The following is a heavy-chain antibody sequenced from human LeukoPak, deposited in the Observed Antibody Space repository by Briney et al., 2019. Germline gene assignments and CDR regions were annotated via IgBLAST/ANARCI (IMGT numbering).Heavy chain of an antibody. D-gene: IGHD2-2*02. CDR2: IKQDGSEK. J-gene: IGHJ5*02. Sequence: GGSLRLSCAASGFTFSSYWMSWVCQAPGKGLEWVANIKQDGSEKYYVDSVKGRFTISRDNAKNSLYLQMNSLRAEDTAVYYCARIRGYCSSTSCHTFGNWFDPWGQGTLVTVSS. CDR1: GFTFSSYW. CDR3: ARIRGYCSSTSCHTFGNWFDP. V-gene: IGHV3-7*01.